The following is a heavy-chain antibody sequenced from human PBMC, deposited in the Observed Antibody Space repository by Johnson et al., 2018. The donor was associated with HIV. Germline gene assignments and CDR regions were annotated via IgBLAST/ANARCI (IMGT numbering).Heavy chain of an antibody. Sequence: QVQLVESGGGVVQPGRSLRLSCAASGFTFSTYAMHWVRQAPGKGLEWVAVISYDGSDIYHADSVKGRFTISRDNARNSLYLQMNSLRAEDTALYYCARDRRHYYDSSGYPDYDAFDIWGLGTMVTVSS. D-gene: IGHD3-22*01. CDR1: GFTFSTYA. CDR2: ISYDGSDI. J-gene: IGHJ3*02. CDR3: ARDRRHYYDSSGYPDYDAFDI. V-gene: IGHV3-30*04.